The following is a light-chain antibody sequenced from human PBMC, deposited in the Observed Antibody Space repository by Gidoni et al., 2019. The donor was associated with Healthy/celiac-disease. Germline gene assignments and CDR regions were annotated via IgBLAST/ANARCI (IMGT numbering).Light chain of an antibody. J-gene: IGKJ1*01. CDR2: AAS. CDR1: QSISSY. V-gene: IGKV1-39*01. CDR3: QQSYSTPWT. Sequence: DIQMTQSPSSLSASVGDRVTITCRASQSISSYLNWYQQKPGKAPKLLIYAASSLQSGVPSRFSGSVSGTDFTLTISSLQPEYFATYYCQQSYSTPWTFGQGTKVEIK.